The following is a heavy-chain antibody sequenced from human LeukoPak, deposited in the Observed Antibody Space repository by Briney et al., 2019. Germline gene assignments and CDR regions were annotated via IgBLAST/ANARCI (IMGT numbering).Heavy chain of an antibody. CDR2: IYTSGST. CDR3: ARTEVPAASFDY. D-gene: IGHD2-2*01. J-gene: IGHJ4*02. V-gene: IGHV4-61*02. Sequence: SETLSLTCTVSGGSISSGSYYWSWIRQPAGKGLEWIGRIYTSGSTNYNPSLKSRVTISVDTSKNQFSLKLSSVTAADTAVYYCARTEVPAASFDYWGQGTLVTVSS. CDR1: GGSISSGSYY.